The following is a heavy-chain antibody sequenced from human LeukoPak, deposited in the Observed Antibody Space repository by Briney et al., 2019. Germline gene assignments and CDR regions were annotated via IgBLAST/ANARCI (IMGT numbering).Heavy chain of an antibody. V-gene: IGHV4-38-2*01. Sequence: PSETLSLTCAVSGYSISSGYCWGWIRQPPGKGLEWIGSIYHSGSTYYNPSLKSRVTISVDTSKNQFSLKLSSVTAADTAVYYCARGLPVWCSSTSCILQGTRYFDYWGQGTLVTVSS. D-gene: IGHD2-2*01. CDR1: GYSISSGYC. CDR2: IYHSGST. CDR3: ARGLPVWCSSTSCILQGTRYFDY. J-gene: IGHJ4*02.